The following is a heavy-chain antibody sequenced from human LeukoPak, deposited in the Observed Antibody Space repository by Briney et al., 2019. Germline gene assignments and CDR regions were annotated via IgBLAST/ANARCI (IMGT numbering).Heavy chain of an antibody. CDR2: ISRSGSTK. CDR3: ARDVHYYDSSGYLDY. CDR1: GFTFSDYN. J-gene: IGHJ4*02. D-gene: IGHD3-22*01. Sequence: GGSLRLSCAASGFTFSDYNMRWIRQAPGKGLEWVSSISRSGSTKYYADSVKGRFTISRDNAKNSLFLQMNSLRAEDTAVYYCARDVHYYDSSGYLDYWGQGTLVTVSS. V-gene: IGHV3-11*04.